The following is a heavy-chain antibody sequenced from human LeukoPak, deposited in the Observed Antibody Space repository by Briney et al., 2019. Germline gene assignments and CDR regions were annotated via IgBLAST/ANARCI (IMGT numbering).Heavy chain of an antibody. CDR1: GGSLRSSGHW. Sequence: PSETLSLTCTVSGGSLRSSGHWWVWIRQPPGKGLEWIGSIHYSGKVYYNPSLKSRVTTSVDTSTDQFSLRLSSATAADTAVYYCATLNYYDSSGYYLFGAEYFQHWGQGTLVTVSS. J-gene: IGHJ1*01. CDR3: ATLNYYDSSGYYLFGAEYFQH. CDR2: IHYSGKV. D-gene: IGHD3-22*01. V-gene: IGHV4-39*01.